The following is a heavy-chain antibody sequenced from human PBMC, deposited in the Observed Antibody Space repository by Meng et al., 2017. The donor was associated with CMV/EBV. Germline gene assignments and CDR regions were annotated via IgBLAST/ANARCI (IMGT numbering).Heavy chain of an antibody. CDR2: ISAYNGNT. D-gene: IGHD6-13*01. V-gene: IGHV1-18*01. CDR3: AREEGSRWYGGNYYYGMDV. CDR1: GYTFTSYG. J-gene: IGHJ6*02. Sequence: ASVKVSCKASGYTFTSYGISWVRQAPGQGLEWMGWISAYNGNTNYAQKLQGRVTMTTDTSTSTAYMELRSLRSDDTAVYYCAREEGSRWYGGNYYYGMDVWGQGTTVTVSS.